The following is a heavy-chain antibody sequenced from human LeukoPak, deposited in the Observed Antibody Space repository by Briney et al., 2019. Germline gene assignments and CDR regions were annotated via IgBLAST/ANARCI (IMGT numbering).Heavy chain of an antibody. CDR3: AREITMVRMDAFVI. CDR1: GYTFTSYG. V-gene: IGHV1-18*01. D-gene: IGHD3-10*01. Sequence: GASVKVSCKASGYTFTSYGISWVRQAPGQGLEWMGWISAYNGNTNYAQKLQGRVTMTTDTSTSTAYMELRSLRSDDTAVYYCAREITMVRMDAFVIWGQGTMVTVSS. CDR2: ISAYNGNT. J-gene: IGHJ3*02.